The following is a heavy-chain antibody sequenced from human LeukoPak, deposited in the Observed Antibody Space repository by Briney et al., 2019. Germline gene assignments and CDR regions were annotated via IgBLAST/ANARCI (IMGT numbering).Heavy chain of an antibody. J-gene: IGHJ5*01. Sequence: SETLSLTGTVSGGSISSYYWSWIRQPAGKGLEWIGRIYTSGSTNSNPSLKSRVTVSVDTSKNQSSLRLTSVTAADTAVYYCARSVPSLDYLFDSWGHGTLVTVSS. CDR1: GGSISSYY. V-gene: IGHV4-4*07. CDR3: ARSVPSLDYLFDS. D-gene: IGHD4-11*01. CDR2: IYTSGST.